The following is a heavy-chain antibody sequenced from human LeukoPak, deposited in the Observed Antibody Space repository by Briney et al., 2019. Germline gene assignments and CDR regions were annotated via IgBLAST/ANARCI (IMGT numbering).Heavy chain of an antibody. CDR2: IIHSGST. CDR3: AGGREERLGGNWFDP. V-gene: IGHV4-34*01. D-gene: IGHD3-16*01. CDR1: GGSFSGYY. Sequence: PSETLSLTCAVYGGSFSGYYWTWIRQPPGKGLEWIGEIIHSGSTNYNPSLKSRVTISVDTSKNQFSLKLSSVTAADTAVYYCAGGREERLGGNWFDPWGQGTLVTVSS. J-gene: IGHJ5*02.